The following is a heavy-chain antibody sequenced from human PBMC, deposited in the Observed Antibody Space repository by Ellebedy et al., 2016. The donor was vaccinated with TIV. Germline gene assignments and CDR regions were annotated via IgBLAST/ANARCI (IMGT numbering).Heavy chain of an antibody. J-gene: IGHJ2*01. CDR2: VTGSGGNT. V-gene: IGHV3-23*01. D-gene: IGHD6-19*01. Sequence: GGSLRLSXAASGFTFNNYAMSWVRQAPGKGLEWVSTVTGSGGNTYYADSVKGRFTISRDNSKNTLYLQMNSLRAEDTAVYYCAKDLKWLDWYFDLWGRGTLVTVSS. CDR1: GFTFNNYA. CDR3: AKDLKWLDWYFDL.